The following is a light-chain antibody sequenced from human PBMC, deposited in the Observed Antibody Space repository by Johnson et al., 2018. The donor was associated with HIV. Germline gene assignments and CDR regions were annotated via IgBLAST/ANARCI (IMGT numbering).Light chain of an antibody. Sequence: QSVLTQPPSVSAAPGQKVTISCSGSSSNIGNNYVSWYQHLTGTAPKLLIYENTKRPSGIPDRFSGSKSGTSATLGITALQTGDEADYYCGTWDSSLSAVVFGTGTKVTVL. CDR2: ENT. J-gene: IGLJ1*01. CDR1: SSNIGNNY. CDR3: GTWDSSLSAVV. V-gene: IGLV1-51*02.